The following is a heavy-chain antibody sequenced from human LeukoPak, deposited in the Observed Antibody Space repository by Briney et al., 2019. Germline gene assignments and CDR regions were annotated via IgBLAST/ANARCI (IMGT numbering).Heavy chain of an antibody. V-gene: IGHV1-3*01. CDR2: INAGNGNT. Sequence: ASVKVSCKASGYTFTSYAMHWVRQAPGQRLEWMGWINAGNGNTKYSQKFQGRVTITRDTSASTAYMELSSLRSEDTAMFYCARSPEGGYNYCFFDFWGQGTLVTVSS. J-gene: IGHJ4*02. CDR1: GYTFTSYA. D-gene: IGHD5-18*01. CDR3: ARSPEGGYNYCFFDF.